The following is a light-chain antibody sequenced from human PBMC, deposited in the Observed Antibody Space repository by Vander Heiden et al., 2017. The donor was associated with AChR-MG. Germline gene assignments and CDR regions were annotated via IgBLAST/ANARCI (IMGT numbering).Light chain of an antibody. CDR2: AAY. CDR3: QHSYTIF. J-gene: IGKJ3*01. CDR1: QSISSY. V-gene: IGKV1-39*01. Sequence: DIQMTQSPSSLSASVGDRVTITCRASQSISSYLNWYQQKPGKAPKLLIYAAYSLQSGVQSRFSGSGSGTDFTLTSSRLQPEDFETYYCQHSYTIFFGHGTKVDIK.